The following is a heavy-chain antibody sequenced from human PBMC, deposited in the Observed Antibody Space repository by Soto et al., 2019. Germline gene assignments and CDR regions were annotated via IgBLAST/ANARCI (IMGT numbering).Heavy chain of an antibody. CDR2: ISSSGSTI. V-gene: IGHV3-11*01. J-gene: IGHJ6*03. CDR3: ARDVTSSGWYPLYYYYMDV. D-gene: IGHD6-19*01. Sequence: QVQLVESGGGLVKPGGSLRLSCAASGFTFSDYYMSWIRQAPGKGLEWVSYISSSGSTIYYADSVKGRFTISRDNAKNSLYQQINSLRAEDTAVYYCARDVTSSGWYPLYYYYMDVCVKGTTVTVSS. CDR1: GFTFSDYY.